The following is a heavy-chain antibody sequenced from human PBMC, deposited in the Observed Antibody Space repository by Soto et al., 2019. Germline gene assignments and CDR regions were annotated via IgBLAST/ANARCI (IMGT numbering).Heavy chain of an antibody. D-gene: IGHD6-19*01. CDR3: ARFRVAVAGTWFDP. Sequence: SETLSLTCTVSGGSISSGGYYWSCIRQHPGKGLEWIGYIYYSGSTYYSPSLKSRVTISVDTSKNQFSLKLSSVTAADTAVYYCARFRVAVAGTWFDPWGQGTLVTVSS. CDR2: IYYSGST. J-gene: IGHJ5*02. CDR1: GGSISSGGYY. V-gene: IGHV4-31*03.